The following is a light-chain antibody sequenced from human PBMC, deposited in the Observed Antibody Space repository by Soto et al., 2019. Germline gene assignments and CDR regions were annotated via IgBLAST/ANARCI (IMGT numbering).Light chain of an antibody. CDR2: AAS. CDR1: QGISNY. V-gene: IGKV1-27*01. Sequence: DIQMTQSPSSLSASVGDRVTITCRASQGISNYLAWYQQKPGKVPKLLIYAASTSQSGVPSRFSGSGSGTDFTLTISSLQPEDVATYYCQKYNTAPWTFGQGTRVETK. CDR3: QKYNTAPWT. J-gene: IGKJ1*01.